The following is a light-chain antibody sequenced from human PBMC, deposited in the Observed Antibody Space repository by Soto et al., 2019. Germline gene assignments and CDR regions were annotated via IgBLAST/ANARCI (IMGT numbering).Light chain of an antibody. V-gene: IGKV3-20*01. Sequence: EIVLTQSPGTLSLSPGERATLSCRASQTVAKNYLAWYQQQPGQAPRLLIYDASTRATGIPDRFTGSGSATDVTHTINRLEPEDFAVYYCQQYAAAPLTFDGGTKVEIK. J-gene: IGKJ4*01. CDR3: QQYAAAPLT. CDR1: QTVAKNY. CDR2: DAS.